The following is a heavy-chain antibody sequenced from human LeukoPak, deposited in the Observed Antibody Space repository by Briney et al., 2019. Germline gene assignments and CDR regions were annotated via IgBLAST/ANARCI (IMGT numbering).Heavy chain of an antibody. D-gene: IGHD3-22*01. Sequence: GGSLRLSCLASGSTFSSYWMSWVRQAPGKGLEWVANIKQDGRDKFYVDSVKGRFTISRDNSKNTLYLQMNSLRAEDTAVYYCAKITSGYYYVLDYWGQGTLVTVSS. CDR3: AKITSGYYYVLDY. CDR2: IKQDGRDK. J-gene: IGHJ4*02. CDR1: GSTFSSYW. V-gene: IGHV3-7*03.